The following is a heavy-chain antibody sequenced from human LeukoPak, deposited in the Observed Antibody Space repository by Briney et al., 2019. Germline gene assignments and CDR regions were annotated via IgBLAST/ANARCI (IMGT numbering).Heavy chain of an antibody. CDR1: GGSIGSGDYY. J-gene: IGHJ5*02. Sequence: SETLSLTCTVSGGSIGSGDYYWSWIRQPPGKGLEWIGYIYYSGSTYYNPSLKSRVTISLDTSKNQFSLKLSSVTAADTAMYYCARSYSSSWTRWFDPWGQGTLVTVSS. V-gene: IGHV4-30-4*01. CDR3: ARSYSSSWTRWFDP. CDR2: IYYSGST. D-gene: IGHD6-13*01.